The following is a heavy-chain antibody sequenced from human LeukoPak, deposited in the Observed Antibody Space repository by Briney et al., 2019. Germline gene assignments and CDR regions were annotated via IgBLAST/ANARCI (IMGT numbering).Heavy chain of an antibody. V-gene: IGHV4-59*08. CDR3: ARHPFSSPFDF. CDR2: VYFTGNT. CDR1: GGSLSNYF. J-gene: IGHJ4*02. D-gene: IGHD2/OR15-2a*01. Sequence: PSETLSLTCTVSGGSLSNYFWSWIRQPPGKGLEWIGYVYFTGNTNYNPSLKSRVTISMDTSKNQISLTVTSVTAADTAVYYCARHPFSSPFDFWGQGTLVAVSS.